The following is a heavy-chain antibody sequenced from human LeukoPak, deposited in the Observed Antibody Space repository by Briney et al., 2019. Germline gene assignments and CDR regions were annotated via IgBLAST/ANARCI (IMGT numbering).Heavy chain of an antibody. D-gene: IGHD3-22*01. V-gene: IGHV3-21*01. CDR3: VTDGADYYDSTGYPIYFDY. J-gene: IGHJ4*02. CDR2: ISSSSTYI. Sequence: PGGSLRLPCAASGFTFSNYNMNWVRQAPGKGLEWVSCISSSSTYIYYADSVKGRFTISRDNAKNSLYLQMNSLRGEDTAVYYCVTDGADYYDSTGYPIYFDYWGQGTLVTVSS. CDR1: GFTFSNYN.